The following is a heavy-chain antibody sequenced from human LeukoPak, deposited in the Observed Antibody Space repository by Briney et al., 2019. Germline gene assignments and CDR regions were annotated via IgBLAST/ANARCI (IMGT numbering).Heavy chain of an antibody. V-gene: IGHV1-46*01. Sequence: ASVKVSCKAFGYTFTSNYMHWVRQAPGQGPEWMGVISPSGGSTTYAQKFQGRVTLTRDMSTSTDYLELSSLRSEDTAVYYCAASGYLKGFDYWGQGTLVTVSS. D-gene: IGHD3-22*01. CDR3: AASGYLKGFDY. CDR2: ISPSGGST. J-gene: IGHJ4*02. CDR1: GYTFTSNY.